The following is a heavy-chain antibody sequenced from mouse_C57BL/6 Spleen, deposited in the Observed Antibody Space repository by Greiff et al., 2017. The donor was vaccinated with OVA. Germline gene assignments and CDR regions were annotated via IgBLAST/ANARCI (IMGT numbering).Heavy chain of an antibody. Sequence: QVQLQQPGAELVRPGSSVKLSCKASGYTFTSYWMDWVKQRPGQGLEWIGNIYPSDSETHYNQKFKDKATLTVDKSSSTAYMQLSSLTSEDSAVYYCARGGNYVYWYFDVWGTGTTVTVSS. CDR3: ARGGNYVYWYFDV. CDR1: GYTFTSYW. CDR2: IYPSDSET. J-gene: IGHJ1*03. V-gene: IGHV1-61*01. D-gene: IGHD2-1*01.